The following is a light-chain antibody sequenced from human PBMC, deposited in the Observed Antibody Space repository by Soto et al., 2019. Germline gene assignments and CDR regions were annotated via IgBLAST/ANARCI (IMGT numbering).Light chain of an antibody. CDR1: QGIANY. CDR2: TAS. J-gene: IGKJ5*01. Sequence: DIPMTQSPSSLSASVGDRVTITCRASQGIANYLAWYQQKPGKVPKLLIYTASTLQSGVPSRFSGSGSGTDFTLTISSLQPEDVATYYCQKYNSAPHTFGQGTRLEIK. CDR3: QKYNSAPHT. V-gene: IGKV1-27*01.